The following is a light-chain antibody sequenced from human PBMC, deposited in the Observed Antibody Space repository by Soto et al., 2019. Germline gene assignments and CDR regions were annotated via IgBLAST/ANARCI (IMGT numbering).Light chain of an antibody. CDR2: GAS. Sequence: EIVMTQSPATLSVSPGERATLSCTASQSISSELAWYQQKPGQPPRLLIYGASTRATGVPARFTGSGSGSDFTHTISGLQSEDFAISYCQQGHNWPLTFGQGTRLEI. V-gene: IGKV3-15*01. J-gene: IGKJ2*01. CDR1: QSISSE. CDR3: QQGHNWPLT.